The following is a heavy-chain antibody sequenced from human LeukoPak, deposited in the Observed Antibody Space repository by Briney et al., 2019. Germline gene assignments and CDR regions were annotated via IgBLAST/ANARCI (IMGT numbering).Heavy chain of an antibody. CDR1: GYTFTSYD. J-gene: IGHJ6*03. CDR2: MNPNSGNT. Sequence: ASVKVSCKASGYTFTSYDINWVRQATGQGLEWMGWMNPNSGNTGYAQKFQGRVTITRNTSVSTAYMELSSLRSEDTAAYYCARGRLERRRDYYYMDVWGKGTTVTVSS. D-gene: IGHD1-1*01. CDR3: ARGRLERRRDYYYMDV. V-gene: IGHV1-8*03.